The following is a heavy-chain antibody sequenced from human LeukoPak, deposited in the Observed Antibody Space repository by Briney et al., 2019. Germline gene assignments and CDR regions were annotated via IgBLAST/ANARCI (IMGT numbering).Heavy chain of an antibody. V-gene: IGHV1-46*02. CDR3: ARDRTRYYYYSYMDV. CDR2: VNPGGDST. CDR1: GYTFNNYN. Sequence: ASVKVSCKASGYTFNNYNIHWLRQAPGQGLEWMGIVNPGGDSTNYAQDFQGRLTLTGDTSTSTVYMELSRLRSDDTAVYYCARDRTRYYYYSYMDVWGKGTAVTISS. D-gene: IGHD1-14*01. J-gene: IGHJ6*03.